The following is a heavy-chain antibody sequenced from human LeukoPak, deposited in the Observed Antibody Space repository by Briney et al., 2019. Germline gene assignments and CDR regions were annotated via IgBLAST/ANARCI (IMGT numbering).Heavy chain of an antibody. CDR3: ARAPGGARHSYGYYMDV. V-gene: IGHV3-23*01. CDR2: ITGSGVTT. D-gene: IGHD5-18*01. CDR1: GFAFSNYG. J-gene: IGHJ6*03. Sequence: GGSLRLSCAASGFAFSNYGINWVRQAPGKGLEWVSGITGSGVTTYYADSVKGRFTISRDNSKNTLYLQMNSLRAEDTAVYYCARAPGGARHSYGYYMDVWGKGTTVTVSS.